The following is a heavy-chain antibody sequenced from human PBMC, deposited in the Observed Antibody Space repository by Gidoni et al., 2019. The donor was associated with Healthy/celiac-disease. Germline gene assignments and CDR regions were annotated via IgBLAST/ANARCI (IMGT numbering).Heavy chain of an antibody. V-gene: IGHV3-23*01. CDR1: GFTFSSYA. CDR3: AKVRGSYISAY. D-gene: IGHD1-26*01. J-gene: IGHJ4*02. Sequence: EVELLESGGGLVQPGGSLRLSCAASGFTFSSYAMTWVRQAPGKGLEWVSLITDSVGNTYYADSVKCRFTISRDNSKNTLYLQMNSLRAEDTAVYYCAKVRGSYISAYWGQGTLVTVSS. CDR2: ITDSVGNT.